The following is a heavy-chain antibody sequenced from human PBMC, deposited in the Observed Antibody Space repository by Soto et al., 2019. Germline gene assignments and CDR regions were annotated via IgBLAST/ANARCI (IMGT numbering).Heavy chain of an antibody. Sequence: QAQLQESGPGLVKPSETLSLTCTVSGAPITTTKWWAWVRLPPGKGLEWIGELSRGDERSSNPSLEGRFTMSLDKSNNHFSLKLTSGTGADTAIYYCATQTISYTWGVWGRGTSVTVSS. CDR1: GAPITTTKW. CDR3: ATQTISYTWGV. J-gene: IGHJ6*02. CDR2: LSRGDER. D-gene: IGHD3-16*01. V-gene: IGHV4-4*02.